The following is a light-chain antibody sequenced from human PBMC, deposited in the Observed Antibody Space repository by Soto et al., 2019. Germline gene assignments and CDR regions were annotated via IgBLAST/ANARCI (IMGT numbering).Light chain of an antibody. CDR1: SGSIASNY. CDR3: QSYDSSNHVV. V-gene: IGLV6-57*04. J-gene: IGLJ2*01. CDR2: EDN. Sequence: NFLLTQPHSVSESPGKTVTISCTRSSGSIASNYVQWYQQRPGSAPTTVISEDNQRPSGVPDRFSGSIDSSSNSASLTISGLKTEDEADYYCQSYDSSNHVVFGGGTQLTVL.